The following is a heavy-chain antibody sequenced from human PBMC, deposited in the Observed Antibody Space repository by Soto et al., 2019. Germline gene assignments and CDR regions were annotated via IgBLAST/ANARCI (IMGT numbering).Heavy chain of an antibody. D-gene: IGHD4-17*01. V-gene: IGHV3-23*01. CDR3: AKVYGDYDYAFDI. CDR1: GFTFSSYA. Sequence: GGSLRLSCAASGFTFSSYAMSWVRQAPGKGLEWISAISGSGGSTYYADSVKGRFTISRDNYKNTLYLQMNSLRAEDTAVYYCAKVYGDYDYAFDIWGQGTMFPVSS. CDR2: ISGSGGST. J-gene: IGHJ3*02.